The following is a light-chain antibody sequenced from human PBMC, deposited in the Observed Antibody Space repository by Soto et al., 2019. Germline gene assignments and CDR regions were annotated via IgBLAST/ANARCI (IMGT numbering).Light chain of an antibody. J-gene: IGKJ1*01. CDR3: QQYVSSPRP. V-gene: IGKV1-5*03. CDR2: KAS. Sequence: DIQMTQSPSTLSASVGDRVTITCRASQSISSWLAWYQQKPGKAPKLLIYKASSLESGVPSRFSGSGSGTDFTLTITSLEPEDFAVFYCQQYVSSPRPFGKGTKV. CDR1: QSISSW.